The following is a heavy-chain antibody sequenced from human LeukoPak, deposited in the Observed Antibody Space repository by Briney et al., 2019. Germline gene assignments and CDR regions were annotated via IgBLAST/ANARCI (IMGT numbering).Heavy chain of an antibody. CDR1: GGSISSYY. CDR2: IYTSGST. J-gene: IGHJ6*02. D-gene: IGHD6-13*01. CDR3: ARARHPYSSSSYYYYYYGMDV. Sequence: SETLSLTCTVSGGSISSYYWSWIRQPAGKGLEWIGRIYTSGSTNYNPSLKSRVTMSVDKSKNQFSLKLSSVTAADTAVYYCARARHPYSSSSYYYYYYGMDVWGQGTTVTVSS. V-gene: IGHV4-4*07.